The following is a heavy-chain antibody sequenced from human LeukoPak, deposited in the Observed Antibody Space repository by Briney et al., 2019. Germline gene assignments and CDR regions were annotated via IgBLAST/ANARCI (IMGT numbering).Heavy chain of an antibody. V-gene: IGHV5-51*01. CDR1: GYSFTSYW. D-gene: IGHD3-3*01. CDR3: ARLISVDYDFWSGDFDY. J-gene: IGHJ4*02. CDR2: IYPGDSDT. Sequence: GESLKISCKGSGYSFTSYWIGWVRQMPGKGLEWMGIIYPGDSDTRYSPSFQGQVTISADKSISTAYLQWSSLKASDTAMYYCARLISVDYDFWSGDFDYWGQGTLVTVSS.